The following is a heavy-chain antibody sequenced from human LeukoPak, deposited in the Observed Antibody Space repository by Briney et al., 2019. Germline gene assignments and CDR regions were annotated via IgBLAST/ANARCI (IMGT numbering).Heavy chain of an antibody. CDR1: GGSISSGGYY. CDR2: IYHSGST. J-gene: IGHJ4*02. V-gene: IGHV4-30-2*01. CDR3: ARGGYDFWSGYYTYYFDY. D-gene: IGHD3-3*01. Sequence: SETLSLTCTVSGGSISSGGYYWSWIRQPPGKGLEWIGYIYHSGSTYYNPSLKSRVTISVDRSKNQFSLKLSSVTAADTAVYYCARGGYDFWSGYYTYYFDYWGQGTLVTVSS.